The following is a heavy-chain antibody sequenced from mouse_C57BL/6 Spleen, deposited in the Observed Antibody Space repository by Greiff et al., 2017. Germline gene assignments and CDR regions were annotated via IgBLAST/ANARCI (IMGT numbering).Heavy chain of an antibody. CDR1: GYTFTDYY. D-gene: IGHD1-1*01. CDR2: IYPGSGNT. J-gene: IGHJ4*01. V-gene: IGHV1-84*01. Sequence: QVQLQQSGPELVKPGASVKISCKASGYTFTDYYINWVKQRPGQGLEWIGWIYPGSGNTKYNEKFKGKATLTVDTSSSTAYMQLSSLTSEDSAVYVCARSGHYYGSSYGAMDYWGQGTSVTVSS. CDR3: ARSGHYYGSSYGAMDY.